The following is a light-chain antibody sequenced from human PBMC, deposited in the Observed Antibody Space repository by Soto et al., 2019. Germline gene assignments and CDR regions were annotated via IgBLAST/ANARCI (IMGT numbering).Light chain of an antibody. CDR2: DAS. V-gene: IGKV3-11*01. CDR3: QQRSNWPRT. CDR1: QSVSSS. J-gene: IGKJ2*01. Sequence: EIVLTQSPATLSLSPGERATLSCRASQSVSSSLGWYQQIPGQAPRLLIYDASNRATGIPARFSGSGSGTDFTLTISTLEPEDFAVYYCQQRSNWPRTFVQGTKLEIK.